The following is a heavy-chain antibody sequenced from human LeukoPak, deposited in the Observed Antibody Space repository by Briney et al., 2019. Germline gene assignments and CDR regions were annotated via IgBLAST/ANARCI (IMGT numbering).Heavy chain of an antibody. CDR2: INPKSGAT. CDR3: AREGSMIEFDY. J-gene: IGHJ4*02. D-gene: IGHD3-22*01. Sequence: WMGWINPKSGATNYAQKFQDGVTMTRDTSISTVYMELRRLRSDDTAVYYCAREGSMIEFDYWGQGTLVTVSS. V-gene: IGHV1-2*02.